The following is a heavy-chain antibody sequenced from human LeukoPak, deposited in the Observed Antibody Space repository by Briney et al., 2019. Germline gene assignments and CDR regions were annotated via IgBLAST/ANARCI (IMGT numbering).Heavy chain of an antibody. J-gene: IGHJ4*02. CDR2: INPNSGGT. CDR3: ARDLGLCSSTSCYTPYFDY. Sequence: WASVKVSCTASGYTFTGYYMHWVRQAPGQGLEWMGWINPNSGGTNYAQKFQGRVTMTRDTSISTAHMELSRLRSDDTAVYYCARDLGLCSSTSCYTPYFDYWGQGTLVTVSS. D-gene: IGHD2-2*02. CDR1: GYTFTGYY. V-gene: IGHV1-2*02.